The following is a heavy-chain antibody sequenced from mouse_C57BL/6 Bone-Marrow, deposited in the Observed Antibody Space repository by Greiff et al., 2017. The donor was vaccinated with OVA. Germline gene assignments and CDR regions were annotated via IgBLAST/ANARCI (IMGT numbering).Heavy chain of an antibody. CDR2: ISDGGSYT. Sequence: EVKVVESGGGLVKPGGSLKLSCAASGFTFSSYAMSWVRQTPEKRLEWVATISDGGSYTYYPDNVKGRFTISRDNAKNNLYLQMSHLKSEDTAMYYCARDIPYAGFAYWGQGTLVTVSA. CDR1: GFTFSSYA. V-gene: IGHV5-4*01. D-gene: IGHD1-1*01. J-gene: IGHJ3*01. CDR3: ARDIPYAGFAY.